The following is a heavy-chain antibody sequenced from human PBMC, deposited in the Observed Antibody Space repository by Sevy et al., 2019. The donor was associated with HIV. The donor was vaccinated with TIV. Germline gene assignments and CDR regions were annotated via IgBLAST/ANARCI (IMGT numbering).Heavy chain of an antibody. CDR2: IYWDEDK. Sequence: SGPTLVNPTQTLTVTCTFSGFSLSTTGVGVGWIRQPPGKALEWLADIYWDEDKRYSPSLKTRLTITKDTSKNQVVLTMTNMDPVDTATYYCAHSTMRGHGMDVWGQGTTVTVSS. CDR3: AHSTMRGHGMDV. J-gene: IGHJ6*02. D-gene: IGHD3-16*01. CDR1: GFSLSTTGVG. V-gene: IGHV2-5*02.